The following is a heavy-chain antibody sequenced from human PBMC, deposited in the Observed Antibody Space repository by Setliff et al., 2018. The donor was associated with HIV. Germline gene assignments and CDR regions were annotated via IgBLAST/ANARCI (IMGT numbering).Heavy chain of an antibody. CDR2: IYTSGIT. D-gene: IGHD3-3*01. Sequence: SETLSLTCTVSGGSISSHYWSWIRQSPGKGLEWIGYIYTSGITNYNPSLKSRVTISVDTSKNQFSLKLNSVTAADTAVYYCARHGDYNFWSGYYFDFWGQGTPVTVSS. J-gene: IGHJ4*02. CDR1: GGSISSHY. CDR3: ARHGDYNFWSGYYFDF. V-gene: IGHV4-4*09.